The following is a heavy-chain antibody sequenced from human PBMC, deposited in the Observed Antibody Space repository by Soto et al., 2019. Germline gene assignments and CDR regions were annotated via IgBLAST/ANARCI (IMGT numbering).Heavy chain of an antibody. CDR2: ITWNGVNI. J-gene: IGHJ1*01. CDR1: GFTFDEYA. Sequence: EVQLVESGGGLVQPGRSLKLSCAASGFTFDEYAMHWVRQAPGTGLEWVSSITWNGVNIGYADSVKGRLTISRDNAKNSLYLEMNSLRAEDTALYYCAKFAPHSIGHSDYFLHLVRGTLITVSS. D-gene: IGHD6-25*01. CDR3: AKFAPHSIGHSDYFLH. V-gene: IGHV3-9*01.